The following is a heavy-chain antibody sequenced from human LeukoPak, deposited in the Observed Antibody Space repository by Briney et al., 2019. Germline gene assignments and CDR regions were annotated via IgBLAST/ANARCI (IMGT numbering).Heavy chain of an antibody. D-gene: IGHD4-17*01. CDR2: ISSSGSTI. J-gene: IGHJ4*02. CDR3: AGGGTVTTEASGY. V-gene: IGHV3-11*01. CDR1: GGSFSDYY. Sequence: PSETLSLTCAVYGGSFSDYYMSWIRQAPGKGLEWVSYISSSGSTIYYADSVKGRFTISRDNAKNSLYLQMNSLRAEDTAVYYCAGGGTVTTEASGYWGQGTLVTVSS.